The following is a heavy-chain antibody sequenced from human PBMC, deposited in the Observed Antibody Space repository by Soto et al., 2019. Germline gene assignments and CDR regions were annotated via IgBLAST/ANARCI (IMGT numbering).Heavy chain of an antibody. CDR1: GFSLSTSGVG. D-gene: IGHD4-17*01. CDR2: IYCDDDK. Sequence: KESGPTLVNPTQTLTLTCTFSGFSLSTSGVGVGWFRQPPSKALEWLALIYCDDDKRYSPSLKSSLSITKDPSKNQVVLTMTDVDPVDTATYYCAHIVTDGDYGVNWFDHWGQGSLVSVSS. J-gene: IGHJ5*02. V-gene: IGHV2-5*02. CDR3: AHIVTDGDYGVNWFDH.